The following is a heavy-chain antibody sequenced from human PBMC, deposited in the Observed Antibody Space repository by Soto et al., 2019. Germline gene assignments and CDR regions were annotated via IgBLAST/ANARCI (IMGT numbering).Heavy chain of an antibody. CDR2: INPNSGGT. CDR3: ARVHSSSWKNWFDP. V-gene: IGHV1-2*04. Sequence: GASVKVSCKASGYTFTSYGISWVRQAPGQGLEWMGWINPNSGGTNYAQKFQGWVTMTRDTSISTAYVELSRLRSDDTAVYYCARVHSSSWKNWFDPWGQGTLVTVSS. D-gene: IGHD6-13*01. CDR1: GYTFTSYG. J-gene: IGHJ5*02.